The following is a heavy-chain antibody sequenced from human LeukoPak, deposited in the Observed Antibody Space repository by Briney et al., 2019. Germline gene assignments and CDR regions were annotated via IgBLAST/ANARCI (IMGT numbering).Heavy chain of an antibody. D-gene: IGHD2-2*01. V-gene: IGHV3-7*01. J-gene: IGHJ4*02. CDR1: GFTFSSYW. CDR3: ASLHPVQLPLDY. Sequence: GGSLRLSCAASGFTFSSYWMSWVRQAPGKGLEWVANIKQDGSEKYYVDSVKGRFTISRDNAKNSLYLQMNSLRAEDTAVYYCASLHPVQLPLDYWSQGTLVTVSS. CDR2: IKQDGSEK.